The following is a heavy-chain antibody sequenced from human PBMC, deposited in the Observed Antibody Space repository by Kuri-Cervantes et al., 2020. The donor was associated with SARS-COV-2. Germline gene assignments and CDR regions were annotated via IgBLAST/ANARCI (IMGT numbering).Heavy chain of an antibody. CDR2: IDPSDSYT. Sequence: GESLKISCKGSGYGFTSYWIGWVRQMPGKGLEWMGRIDPSDSYTNYSPSFQGHVTISADKSISTAYLQWSSLKASDTAMYYCARLPCSSTSCYTRYDYYGMDVWGQGTTVTVSS. V-gene: IGHV5-10-1*01. CDR3: ARLPCSSTSCYTRYDYYGMDV. J-gene: IGHJ6*02. CDR1: GYGFTSYW. D-gene: IGHD2-2*02.